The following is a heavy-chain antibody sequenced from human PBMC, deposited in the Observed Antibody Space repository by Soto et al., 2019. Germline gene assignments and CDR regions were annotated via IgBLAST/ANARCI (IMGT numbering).Heavy chain of an antibody. V-gene: IGHV3-33*01. CDR1: GFTFSSYG. J-gene: IGHJ4*02. Sequence: VGSLRLSCAASGFTFSSYGMHCVRQAPGKGLEWVAVIWYDGSNKYYADSVKGRFTISRDNSKNTLYLQMNSLRAEDTAVYYCARQGQYSSSYEFPFDYWGQGTLVTVSS. CDR2: IWYDGSNK. CDR3: ARQGQYSSSYEFPFDY. D-gene: IGHD6-13*01.